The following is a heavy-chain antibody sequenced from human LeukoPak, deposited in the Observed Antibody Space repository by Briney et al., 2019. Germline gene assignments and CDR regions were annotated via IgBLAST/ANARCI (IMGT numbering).Heavy chain of an antibody. V-gene: IGHV1-8*03. CDR2: MNPNSGNT. J-gene: IGHJ6*03. D-gene: IGHD6-13*01. CDR1: GYTFTSYD. Sequence: ASVKVSCKASGYTFTSYDINWVRQATGQGLEWMGWMNPNSGNTGYAQKFQGRVTITRNTSISTAYMELSSLRSEDTAVYYCARASSSWYLGYYYYYMDVWGKGTTVTVSS. CDR3: ARASSSWYLGYYYYYMDV.